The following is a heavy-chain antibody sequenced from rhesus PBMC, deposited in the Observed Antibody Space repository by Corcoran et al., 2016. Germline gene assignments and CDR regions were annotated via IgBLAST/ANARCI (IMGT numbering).Heavy chain of an antibody. J-gene: IGHJ4*01. V-gene: IGHV4-169*02. Sequence: QLQLQEPGPGLVKPSETLSVPCAVSGGSISRGYWSWFRHASGKGLEWIGCIYGSGSSNNYNLSLKSRVTRSVDTSKNQLSLKLSSVTVVDTVVYYCASESYYTRSSLHYWGQGGIVTVSS. D-gene: IGHD3-16*01. CDR3: ASESYYTRSSLHY. CDR2: IYGSGSSN. CDR1: GGSISRGY.